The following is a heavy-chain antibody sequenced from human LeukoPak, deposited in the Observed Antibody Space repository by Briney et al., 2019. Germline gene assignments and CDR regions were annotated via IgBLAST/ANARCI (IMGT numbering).Heavy chain of an antibody. CDR3: ARDCGIAVAGSAFDI. CDR2: INWNGGST. CDR1: GFTFSSYS. Sequence: PGGSLRLSCAASGFTFSSYSMNWVRQAPGKGLEWVSGINWNGGSTGYADSVKGRFTISRDNAKNSLYLQMNSLRAEDTALYYCARDCGIAVAGSAFDIWGQGTMVTVSS. J-gene: IGHJ3*02. D-gene: IGHD6-19*01. V-gene: IGHV3-20*04.